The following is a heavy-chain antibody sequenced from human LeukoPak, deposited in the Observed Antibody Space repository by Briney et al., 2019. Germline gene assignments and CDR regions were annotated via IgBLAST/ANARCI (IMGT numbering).Heavy chain of an antibody. CDR1: GVSISSNLW. J-gene: IGHJ3*02. D-gene: IGHD3-10*01. Sequence: SGTLSLTCAVSGVSISSNLWWTWVRQPPGKGLEWIAEIHHSGSINYNPSLKSRVTISVDKAKNQFSLNLNSVTAADTAVYYCAKDLRHYYGSGRGSLDAFDIWGQGTMVTVSS. V-gene: IGHV4-4*02. CDR2: IHHSGSI. CDR3: AKDLRHYYGSGRGSLDAFDI.